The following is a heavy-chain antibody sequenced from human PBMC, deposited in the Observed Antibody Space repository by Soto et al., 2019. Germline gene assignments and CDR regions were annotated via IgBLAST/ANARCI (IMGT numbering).Heavy chain of an antibody. D-gene: IGHD2-21*02. CDR1: GFTFTSNS. CDR3: ARGRVGTAYFDY. Sequence: EVQLVESGGGLVQPGGSLRLSCAASGFTFTSNSMNWVRQAPGKGLEWISYITSSSSTIYYADSVKGRFTISRDNAKNSVYLQMNILRDEDTAVYYCARGRVGTAYFDYWGQGMLVIVSS. J-gene: IGHJ4*02. CDR2: ITSSSSTI. V-gene: IGHV3-48*02.